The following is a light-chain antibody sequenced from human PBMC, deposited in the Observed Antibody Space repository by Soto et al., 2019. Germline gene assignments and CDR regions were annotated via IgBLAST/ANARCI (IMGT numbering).Light chain of an antibody. CDR1: QDISNY. CDR3: QQYDDVPPT. J-gene: IGKJ3*01. CDR2: DAS. V-gene: IGKV1-33*01. Sequence: DIQMTQSPSSLSAPVGDRVTITCQASQDISNYLNWYQQKPGKAPELLIYDASNLETGVPSRFSGSGSGTDFTFTISSLQPEDFATYYCQQYDDVPPTFGPGTKVDF.